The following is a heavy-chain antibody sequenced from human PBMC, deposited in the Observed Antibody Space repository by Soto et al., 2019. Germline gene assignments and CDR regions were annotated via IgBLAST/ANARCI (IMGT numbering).Heavy chain of an antibody. CDR3: ARALTDYGDYMDYYMDV. CDR2: TYYRSKWYN. V-gene: IGHV6-1*01. Sequence: SETLSLTCAISGDSVSSNSAAWNWIRQSPSRGLEWLGRTYYRSKWYNDYAVSVKSRITINPDTSKNQFSLQLNSVTPEDTAVYYCARALTDYGDYMDYYMDVWGKGTTVTVSS. J-gene: IGHJ6*03. D-gene: IGHD4-17*01. CDR1: GDSVSSNSAA.